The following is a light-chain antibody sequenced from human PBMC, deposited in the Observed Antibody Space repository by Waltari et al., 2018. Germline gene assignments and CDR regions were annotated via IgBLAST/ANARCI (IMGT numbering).Light chain of an antibody. CDR1: QRVLYSSDNKND. V-gene: IGKV4-1*01. CDR3: QQYYTTPRT. J-gene: IGKJ1*01. CDR2: WAS. Sequence: DIVMTQSPDSLTVSMGERAPINCKSSQRVLYSSDNKNDLTWYQQKPGQPPKLLIYWASTRESGVPDRFSGSGSGTDFTLTISSLQAEDVAVYYCQQYYTTPRTFGQGTKVEIK.